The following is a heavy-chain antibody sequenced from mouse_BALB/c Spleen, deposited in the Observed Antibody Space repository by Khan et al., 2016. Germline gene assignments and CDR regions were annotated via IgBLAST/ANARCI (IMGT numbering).Heavy chain of an antibody. Sequence: QVQLQQSGAELMKPGASVNISCKATGYSFSSYWIEWVKERPGHGLEWIGEILPGSGTTNYNGKFKGKATFTADTSSSTAYMQLSSLTSEDSAVYYCARGPYWGQGTLVTVSA. J-gene: IGHJ3*01. CDR1: GYSFSSYW. CDR2: ILPGSGTT. CDR3: ARGPY. V-gene: IGHV1-9*01.